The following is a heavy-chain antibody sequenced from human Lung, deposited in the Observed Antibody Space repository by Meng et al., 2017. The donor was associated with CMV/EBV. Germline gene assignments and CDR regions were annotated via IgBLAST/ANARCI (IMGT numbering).Heavy chain of an antibody. CDR2: IRYDGKNK. Sequence: GESLKISCAASGFTFSSYGTHWVRQAPGKGLEWVAFIRYDGKNKYYADSVKGRFTISRDNSKNTLYLQMNSLRAEDTAVYYCAKGDGYRYGNYYYYGMDVWGQGTTVTVSS. D-gene: IGHD5-18*01. CDR3: AKGDGYRYGNYYYYGMDV. J-gene: IGHJ6*02. CDR1: GFTFSSYG. V-gene: IGHV3-30*02.